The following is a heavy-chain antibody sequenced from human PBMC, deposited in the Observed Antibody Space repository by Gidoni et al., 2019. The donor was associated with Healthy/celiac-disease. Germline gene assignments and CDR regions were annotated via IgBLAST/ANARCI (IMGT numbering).Heavy chain of an antibody. CDR1: GGSFSGYY. V-gene: IGHV4-34*01. Sequence: QVQLQQWGAGLLKPSETLSLTCAVYGGSFSGYYWSWIRQPPGKGLEWIGEINHSGSTNYNPSLKSRVTISVDTSKNQFSLKLSSVTAADTAVYYCARGPGGSSTSRQVRYYYYYGMDVWGQGTTVTVSS. D-gene: IGHD2-2*01. CDR2: INHSGST. J-gene: IGHJ6*02. CDR3: ARGPGGSSTSRQVRYYYYYGMDV.